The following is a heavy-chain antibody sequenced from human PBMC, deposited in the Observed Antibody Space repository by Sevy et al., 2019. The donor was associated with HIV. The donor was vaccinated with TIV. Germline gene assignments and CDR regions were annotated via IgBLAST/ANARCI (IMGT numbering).Heavy chain of an antibody. CDR1: GFTFSSYG. V-gene: IGHV3-30*02. Sequence: GGSLRLSCAASGFTFSSYGMHWVRQAPGKGLEWVAFIRYDGSNKYYADSVKGRFTISRDNSKNTLNLQMNSLRAEDTAVYYCAKPKTPYGSGSYYPYYFDYWGQGTLVTVSS. CDR2: IRYDGSNK. D-gene: IGHD3-10*01. J-gene: IGHJ4*02. CDR3: AKPKTPYGSGSYYPYYFDY.